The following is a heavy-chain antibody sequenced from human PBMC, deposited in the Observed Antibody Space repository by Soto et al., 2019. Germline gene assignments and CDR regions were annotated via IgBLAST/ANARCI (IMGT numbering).Heavy chain of an antibody. CDR2: IYSSGST. D-gene: IGHD2-2*02. CDR1: GGSVSSDTHY. CDR3: GSFVSSCSGTICYTGGDV. J-gene: IGHJ6*02. V-gene: IGHV4-61*01. Sequence: SETLSLTCTVSGGSVSSDTHYWSWIRQPPGKRLEWIGFIYSSGSTNYNPSLKSRVTMSVDTSKNQFSLKLRSVIVADTAVYQWGSFVSSCSGTICYTGGDVGGQGTSVTVP.